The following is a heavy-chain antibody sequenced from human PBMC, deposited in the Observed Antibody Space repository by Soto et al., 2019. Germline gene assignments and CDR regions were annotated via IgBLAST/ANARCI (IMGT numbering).Heavy chain of an antibody. CDR1: GFTFDDYA. Sequence: EVQLVESGGGLVQPGRSLRLSCAASGFTFDDYAMHWVRQAPGKGLEWVSGISWNSGSIGYADSVKGRFTISRDNAKNSRYLQMHSLRAEDTALYYWAKDSTLGGWGGMDVWGQGTTVTVSS. CDR2: ISWNSGSI. CDR3: AKDSTLGGWGGMDV. D-gene: IGHD3-16*01. V-gene: IGHV3-9*01. J-gene: IGHJ6*02.